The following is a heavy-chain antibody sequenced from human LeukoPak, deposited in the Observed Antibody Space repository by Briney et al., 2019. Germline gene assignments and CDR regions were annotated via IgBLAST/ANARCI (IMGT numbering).Heavy chain of an antibody. CDR3: ARAGSSSWYWQYYFDY. CDR1: GFTFSSYS. V-gene: IGHV3-48*04. J-gene: IGHJ4*02. CDR2: ISSSSSTI. D-gene: IGHD6-13*01. Sequence: PGGSLRLSCAASGFTFSSYSMNWVRQAPGKELEWVSYISSSSSTIYYADSVKGRFTISRDNAKNSLYLQMNSLRAEDTAVYYCARAGSSSWYWQYYFDYWGQGTLVTVSS.